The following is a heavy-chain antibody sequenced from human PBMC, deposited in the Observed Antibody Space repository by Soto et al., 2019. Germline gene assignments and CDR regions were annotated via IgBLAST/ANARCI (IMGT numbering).Heavy chain of an antibody. CDR3: AKDPLWYDSDWYPPPGLDP. V-gene: IGHV3-23*01. J-gene: IGHJ5*02. CDR1: GFTFSNYA. Sequence: EVQLLESGGGFVQPGGSLRLSCAASGFTFSNYAMSWVRQAPGKGLEWVSAITAYGDSTHYADSVKGRFTISRESPKNTLNLQMDSLRAEDTAVYYCAKDPLWYDSDWYPPPGLDPWGQGTLVTVSS. D-gene: IGHD6-19*01. CDR2: ITAYGDST.